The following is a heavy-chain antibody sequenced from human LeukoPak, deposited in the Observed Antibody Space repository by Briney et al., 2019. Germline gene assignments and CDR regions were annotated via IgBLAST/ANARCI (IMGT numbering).Heavy chain of an antibody. Sequence: GRSLRLSCAASGFTFDDYAMHWVRQAPGKGLEWVSGISWSSGSIGYADSVKGRFTISRDNAKNSLYLQMNSLRAEDTALYYCAKDPFSGVSWYYFDYWGQGTLVTVSS. CDR3: AKDPFSGVSWYYFDY. J-gene: IGHJ4*02. D-gene: IGHD6-13*01. CDR1: GFTFDDYA. V-gene: IGHV3-9*01. CDR2: ISWSSGSI.